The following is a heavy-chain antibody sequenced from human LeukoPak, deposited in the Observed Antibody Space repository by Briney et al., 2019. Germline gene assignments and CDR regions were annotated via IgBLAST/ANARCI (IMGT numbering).Heavy chain of an antibody. D-gene: IGHD2-2*01. V-gene: IGHV3-23*01. CDR3: ASQGGYCSSTSCYRLDY. Sequence: GGSLRLSCAASGFTFSSYGMHWVRQAPGKGLEWVSAISGSGGSTYYADSVKGRFTISRDNSKNTLYLQMNSLRAEDTAVYYCASQGGYCSSTSCYRLDYWGQGTLVTVSS. CDR1: GFTFSSYG. J-gene: IGHJ4*02. CDR2: ISGSGGST.